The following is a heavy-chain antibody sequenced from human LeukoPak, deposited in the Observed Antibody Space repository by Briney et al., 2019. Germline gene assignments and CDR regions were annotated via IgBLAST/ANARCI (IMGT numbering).Heavy chain of an antibody. CDR2: IAGSGFTT. J-gene: IGHJ4*02. CDR3: AKDVRSGYFDY. Sequence: GASLTLSCAASRFNFGDYAMAWVRQAPGKGLDWVSSIAGSGFTTYYADSAKGRFTVSRDNSKSTLSLQMNSLRADDTAVYYCAKDVRSGYFDYWGQGTLVTVSS. CDR1: RFNFGDYA. D-gene: IGHD3-22*01. V-gene: IGHV3-23*01.